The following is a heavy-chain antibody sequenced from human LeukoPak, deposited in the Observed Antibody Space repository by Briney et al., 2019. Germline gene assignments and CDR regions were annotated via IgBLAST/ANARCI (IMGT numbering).Heavy chain of an antibody. J-gene: IGHJ4*02. CDR1: GFMFRSFE. V-gene: IGHV3-48*03. CDR2: ISSGATTM. Sequence: GGSLRLSCAASGFMFRSFEMYWVRRAPGKGLEWIAYISSGATTMYYADSVKGRFTISRDDAKNSLFLQMNSLRAEDTAVYYCALLAVASDFDYWGQGALVTVSS. CDR3: ALLAVASDFDY. D-gene: IGHD6-19*01.